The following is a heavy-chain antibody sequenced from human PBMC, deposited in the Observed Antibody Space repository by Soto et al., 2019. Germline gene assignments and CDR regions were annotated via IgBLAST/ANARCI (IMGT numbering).Heavy chain of an antibody. Sequence: PGGSLRLSCAASGFTFSSYGMHWVRQAPGKGLEWVAVISYDGSNKYYADSVKGRFTISRDNSKNTLYLQMNSLRAEDTAVYYCAKEPPPLLRFLEAYGMDVWGQGTTVTVSS. CDR2: ISYDGSNK. D-gene: IGHD3-3*01. J-gene: IGHJ6*02. CDR1: GFTFSSYG. V-gene: IGHV3-30*18. CDR3: AKEPPPLLRFLEAYGMDV.